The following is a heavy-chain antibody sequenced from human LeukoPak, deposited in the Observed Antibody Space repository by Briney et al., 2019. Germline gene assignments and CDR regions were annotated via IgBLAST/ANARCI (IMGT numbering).Heavy chain of an antibody. CDR2: IYYSGST. Sequence: PSETLSLTCTVPGGSISSYYWSWIRQPPGKGLEWIGYIYYSGSTNYNPSLKSRVTISVDTSKNQFSLKLSSVTAADTAVYYCARMIVGAYWYFDLWGRGTLVTVSS. D-gene: IGHD1-26*01. CDR1: GGSISSYY. CDR3: ARMIVGAYWYFDL. J-gene: IGHJ2*01. V-gene: IGHV4-59*01.